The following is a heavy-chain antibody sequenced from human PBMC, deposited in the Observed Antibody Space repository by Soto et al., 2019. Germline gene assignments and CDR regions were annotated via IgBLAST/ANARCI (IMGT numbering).Heavy chain of an antibody. CDR3: ARDPLYLGELSLYHYFDY. V-gene: IGHV1-46*03. D-gene: IGHD3-16*02. Sequence: QVQLVQSGAEVKKPGASVKVSCKASGYTFTSYYMHWVRQAPGQGLEWMGIINPSGGSTSYAQKFPRRVTMTRDTSTSTVYMELSSLRSEDTAVYYCARDPLYLGELSLYHYFDYWGQGTLVTVSS. J-gene: IGHJ4*02. CDR2: INPSGGST. CDR1: GYTFTSYY.